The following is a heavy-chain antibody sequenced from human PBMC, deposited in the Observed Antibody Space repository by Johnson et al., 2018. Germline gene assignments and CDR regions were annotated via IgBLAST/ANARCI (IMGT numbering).Heavy chain of an antibody. CDR2: IRSKANNYAI. CDR3: TRSDYSGTYFS. V-gene: IGHV3-73*02. Sequence: VQLQESGGGLVQPGGSLKLSCAASGFSFSGSPMHWVRQASGKGLEWVGRIRSKANNYAIAYGASVKGRFTISRDDSKNTAYLQMNSRKTEDTAVYYCTRSDYSGTYFSWGQGTRVTVSS. D-gene: IGHD1-26*01. J-gene: IGHJ1*01. CDR1: GFSFSGSP.